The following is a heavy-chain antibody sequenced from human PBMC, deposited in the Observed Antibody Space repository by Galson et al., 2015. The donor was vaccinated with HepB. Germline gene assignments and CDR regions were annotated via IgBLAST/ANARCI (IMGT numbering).Heavy chain of an antibody. Sequence: SLRLSCAASGFTFSSYSMHWVRQAPGKGLEWVSGINWNSGSIVYADSVKGRFTISRDNAKTSLYLQMNSLRAEDTALYYCAKVRATEYGEIDYWGQGTLVTVSS. J-gene: IGHJ4*02. CDR3: AKVRATEYGEIDY. V-gene: IGHV3-9*01. CDR1: GFTFSSYS. CDR2: INWNSGSI. D-gene: IGHD4-17*01.